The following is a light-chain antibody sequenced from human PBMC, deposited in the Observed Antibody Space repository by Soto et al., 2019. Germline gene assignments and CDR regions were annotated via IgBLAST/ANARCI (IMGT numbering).Light chain of an antibody. V-gene: IGKV3-20*01. J-gene: IGKJ1*01. Sequence: EIVLTQSPGTLSLSPGERATLSCRASQSVSSIYFAWYQQKRGQAPRLLIYGVSSRATGIPDRFSGSGSGTDFTLTISRLEPEDFAVYYCHQYNNWPPLTFGQGTKVDTK. CDR3: HQYNNWPPLT. CDR1: QSVSSIY. CDR2: GVS.